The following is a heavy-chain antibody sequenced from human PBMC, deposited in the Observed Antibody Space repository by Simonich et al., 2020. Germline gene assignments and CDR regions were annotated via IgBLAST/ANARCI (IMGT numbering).Heavy chain of an antibody. CDR1: GFTFSSYS. CDR3: AGGVYCSSTSCSTYYYYGMDV. V-gene: IGHV3-21*01. J-gene: IGHJ6*02. Sequence: EVQLVESGGGLVKPGGSLRLSCAASGFTFSSYSMNWVRQAPGKGLEWVSSISSSSSYIYYADSVKGRFTISRDNAKNSRYLQRNSLRAEDTAVYYCAGGVYCSSTSCSTYYYYGMDVWGQGTTVTVSS. D-gene: IGHD2-2*01. CDR2: ISSSSSYI.